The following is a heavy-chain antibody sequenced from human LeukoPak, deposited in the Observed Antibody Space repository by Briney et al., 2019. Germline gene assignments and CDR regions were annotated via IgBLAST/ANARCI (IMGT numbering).Heavy chain of an antibody. CDR3: ASVPAAYYYYGMDV. Sequence: ASMKVSCKASGYTFTSYGISWVRQAPGQGLEWMGWISAYNGNTNYAQKLQGRVTMTTDTSTSTAYMELRSLRSDDTAVYYCASVPAAYYYYGMDVWGQGTTVTVSS. J-gene: IGHJ6*02. CDR2: ISAYNGNT. CDR1: GYTFTSYG. D-gene: IGHD2-2*01. V-gene: IGHV1-18*01.